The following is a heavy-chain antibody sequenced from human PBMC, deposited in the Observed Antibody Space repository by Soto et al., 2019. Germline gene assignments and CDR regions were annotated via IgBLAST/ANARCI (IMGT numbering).Heavy chain of an antibody. V-gene: IGHV1-69*13. CDR1: GGTFSSYA. J-gene: IGHJ6*02. Sequence: VKLACKASGGTFSSYAISWVRQAPGQGLEWMGGIIPIFGTANYAQKFQGRVTITADESTSTAYMELSSLRSEDTAVYYCAIQYYASSGYPYYPYGVDVRAPGTAVTVS. CDR3: AIQYYASSGYPYYPYGVDV. CDR2: IIPIFGTA. D-gene: IGHD3-22*01.